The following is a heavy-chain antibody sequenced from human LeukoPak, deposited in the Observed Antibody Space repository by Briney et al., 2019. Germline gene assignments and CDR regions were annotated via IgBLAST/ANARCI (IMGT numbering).Heavy chain of an antibody. V-gene: IGHV4-59*01. CDR2: IYYSGST. CDR1: GGSISSYY. J-gene: IGHJ5*02. CDR3: ARLVAAAGKNWFDP. Sequence: SETLSLTCTVSGGSISSYYWSWIRQPPGKGLEWIGYIYYSGSTNYNPSLKSRVTISVDASKNQFSLKLSSVTAADTAVYYCARLVAAAGKNWFDPWGQGTQVTVSS. D-gene: IGHD6-13*01.